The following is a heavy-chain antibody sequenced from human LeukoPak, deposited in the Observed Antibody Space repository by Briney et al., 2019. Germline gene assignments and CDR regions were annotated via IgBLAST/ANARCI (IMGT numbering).Heavy chain of an antibody. CDR3: ARATGGSYYYYYGMDV. D-gene: IGHD1-26*01. CDR1: GGSISSYY. J-gene: IGHJ6*02. Sequence: PSETLSLTCTVSGGSISSYYWSWIRQPPGKGLEWIGYIYYSGSTNYNPSLKSRVTISVDTSKNQSSLKLSSVTAADTAVYYCARATGGSYYYYYGMDVWGQGTTVTVSS. CDR2: IYYSGST. V-gene: IGHV4-59*01.